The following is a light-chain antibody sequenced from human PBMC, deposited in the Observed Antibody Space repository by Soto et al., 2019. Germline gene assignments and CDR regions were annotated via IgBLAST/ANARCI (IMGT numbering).Light chain of an antibody. V-gene: IGKV3-15*01. J-gene: IGKJ1*01. Sequence: EIVMTQSPATLSVSPGERATLSCRASQSVSSNLAWYQQKPGQAPRLLIYGASTRATGIPARFSGSGSGTEFTLTISGLQPDDFATYYCQQYSNFATFGQGTKVDI. CDR1: QSVSSN. CDR3: QQYSNFAT. CDR2: GAS.